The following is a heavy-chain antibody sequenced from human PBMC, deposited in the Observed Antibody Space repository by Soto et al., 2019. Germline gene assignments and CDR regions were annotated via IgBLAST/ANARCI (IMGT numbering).Heavy chain of an antibody. CDR2: INPSGGST. CDR3: ASDLAVVTLIIRGMDV. D-gene: IGHD3-3*01. Sequence: ASVKVSCKASGYTFTSYDIHWVRQAPGQGLEWMGIINPSGGSTSYAQKFQGRVTMTRDTSTSTVYMELSSLRSEDTAVYYCASDLAVVTLIIRGMDVCGREYTVTVSS. J-gene: IGHJ6*02. V-gene: IGHV1-46*01. CDR1: GYTFTSYD.